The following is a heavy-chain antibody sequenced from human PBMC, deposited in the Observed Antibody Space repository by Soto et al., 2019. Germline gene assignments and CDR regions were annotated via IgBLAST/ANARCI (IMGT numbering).Heavy chain of an antibody. D-gene: IGHD1-26*01. J-gene: IGHJ5*02. CDR1: GFTFSSYS. Sequence: AVGSLRLSCASSGFTFSSYSMNLVRQAPGKGLEWVSYISSSSSTIYYADSVKGRFTISRDNAKNSLYLQMNSLRGEDTAVYYCARKGLVGPHNWFDPWGQGTLVTVSS. V-gene: IGHV3-48*01. CDR2: ISSSSSTI. CDR3: ARKGLVGPHNWFDP.